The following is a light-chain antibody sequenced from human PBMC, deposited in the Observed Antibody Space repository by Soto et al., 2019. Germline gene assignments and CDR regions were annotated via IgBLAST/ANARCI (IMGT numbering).Light chain of an antibody. CDR1: QSVSSY. CDR3: QQRSNWPPIT. V-gene: IGKV3-11*01. CDR2: DAS. J-gene: IGKJ5*01. Sequence: EIVLTQSPATLSLSPGERATLSCRASQSVSSYLAWYQQKPGQAPRLLIYDASNGATGVPARFSGSGSGTDFTLTISSLEPEDFAVYYCQQRSNWPPITFGQGTRLEI.